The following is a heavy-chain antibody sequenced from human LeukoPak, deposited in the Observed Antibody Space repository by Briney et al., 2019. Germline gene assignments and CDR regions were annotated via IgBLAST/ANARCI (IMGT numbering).Heavy chain of an antibody. Sequence: PGGSPRLSCAASGFTFINYWMHWVRQAPGKGLVWVSRIKSDGSSTNYADSVKGRFTISRDNAKNTLYLQMNSLRAEDTAMYYCTRILVGRNRAFDIWGQGTMATVSS. CDR3: TRILVGRNRAFDI. CDR2: IKSDGSST. D-gene: IGHD2-21*01. J-gene: IGHJ3*02. V-gene: IGHV3-74*01. CDR1: GFTFINYW.